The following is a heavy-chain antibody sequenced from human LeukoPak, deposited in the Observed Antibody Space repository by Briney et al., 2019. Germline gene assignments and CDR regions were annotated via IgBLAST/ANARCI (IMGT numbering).Heavy chain of an antibody. V-gene: IGHV3-48*04. D-gene: IGHD2-2*02. CDR2: ISSSSSTI. J-gene: IGHJ4*02. CDR1: GFTFSSYS. CDR3: ARGYCSSTSCYTDFDY. Sequence: GSLRLSCAASGFTFSSYSMNWVRQAPGKGLEWVSYISSSSSTIYYADSVKGRFTISRDNAKNSPYLQMNSLRAEDTAVYYCARGYCSSTSCYTDFDYWGQGTLVTVSS.